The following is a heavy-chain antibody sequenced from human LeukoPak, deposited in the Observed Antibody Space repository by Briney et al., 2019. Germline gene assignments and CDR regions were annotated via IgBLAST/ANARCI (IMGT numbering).Heavy chain of an antibody. Sequence: PSETLSLTCTVSGGSISSGSYYWSWIRQPAGKGLEWIGRIYTSGSTNYNPSLKSRVTISVDTSKNQFSLKLSSVTAADTAVYYCARGPHDYGDYLRWAFDIWGQGTMVTVSS. CDR2: IYTSGST. CDR3: ARGPHDYGDYLRWAFDI. V-gene: IGHV4-61*02. CDR1: GGSISSGSYY. J-gene: IGHJ3*02. D-gene: IGHD4-17*01.